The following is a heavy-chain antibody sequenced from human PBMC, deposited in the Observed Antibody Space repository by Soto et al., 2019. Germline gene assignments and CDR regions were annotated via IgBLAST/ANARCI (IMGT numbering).Heavy chain of an antibody. D-gene: IGHD6-25*01. V-gene: IGHV3-33*01. CDR3: ARDAALARFDY. CDR1: GFTLSSYG. Sequence: GGSLRLSCAASGFTLSSYGMHWVRQAPGKGLECVALIWYHGGDESYAASVKGRFTISRDISKNTLYLQMDGLRAEDTAVYYCARDAALARFDYWGQGTLVTVSS. J-gene: IGHJ4*02. CDR2: IWYHGGDE.